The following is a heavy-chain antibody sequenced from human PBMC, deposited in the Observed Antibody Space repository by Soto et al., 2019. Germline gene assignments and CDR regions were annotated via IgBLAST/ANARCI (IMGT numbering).Heavy chain of an antibody. CDR1: GYTFTNYY. CDR3: PRAAWTTVTNRLNDVFDV. J-gene: IGHJ3*01. Sequence: QVQLVQSGAEVKKPGASVRGSCKASGYTFTNYYIDWVRQAPGQGLEWMGIINPNGGSTTYVQKWQGRDPMTRDKTTSTDYMELSSLRSEDTAVYSCPRAAWTTVTNRLNDVFDVWGQGTMVNVSS. D-gene: IGHD4-4*01. V-gene: IGHV1-46*03. CDR2: INPNGGST.